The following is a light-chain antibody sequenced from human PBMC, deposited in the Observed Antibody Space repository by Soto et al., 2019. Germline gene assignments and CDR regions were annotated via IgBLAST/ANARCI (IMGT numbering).Light chain of an antibody. CDR2: DSF. V-gene: IGKV3-15*01. Sequence: EIVMTQSPANLSVSPGERATLSCRASRSFSSNLAWYQQKPGQAPRLLIFDSFTRATGVPARFTGSGSGTDFTLTISSLQSEDYAVYYCQQYNGSPPRTFGQGTKVEIK. J-gene: IGKJ1*01. CDR1: RSFSSN. CDR3: QQYNGSPPRT.